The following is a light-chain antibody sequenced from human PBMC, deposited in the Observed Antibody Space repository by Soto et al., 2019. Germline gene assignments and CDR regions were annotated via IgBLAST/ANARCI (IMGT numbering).Light chain of an antibody. CDR3: HHYGISPPWT. CDR1: ESVTDY. CDR2: DVS. J-gene: IGKJ1*01. Sequence: EIVLTQSPATLSXSXXXXXTXSXSASESVTDYLAWYQQKPGQAPRLLVYDVSNRAAGIPTRFSGGGSGTDFTLTISRLEPEDFAVYYCHHYGISPPWTFGQGTKVDI. V-gene: IGKV3-20*01.